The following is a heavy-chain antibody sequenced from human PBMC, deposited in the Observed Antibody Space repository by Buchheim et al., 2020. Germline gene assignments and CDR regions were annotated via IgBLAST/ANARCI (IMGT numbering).Heavy chain of an antibody. CDR3: ARSGGWRLDY. CDR1: GFNLRTYS. J-gene: IGHJ4*02. V-gene: IGHV3-21*01. D-gene: IGHD6-19*01. CDR2: ISSSSSHI. Sequence: EVRLVESGGGLVKPGGSLRPSCAASGFNLRTYSMNWVRQAPGKGLEWVSSISSSSSHINYADSVKGRFTISRDNAQNSLYLQMNSLRAEDTAVYYCARSGGWRLDYWGQGTL.